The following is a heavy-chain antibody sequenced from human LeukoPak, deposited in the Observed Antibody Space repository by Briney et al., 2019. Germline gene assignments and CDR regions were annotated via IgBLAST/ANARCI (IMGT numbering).Heavy chain of an antibody. J-gene: IGHJ5*02. CDR1: GFTFSDYS. Sequence: GGSLRLSCAASGFTFSDYSMNWVRQAPGKGLEWVLYISRSSSTIYYADSVKGRFTISRDNARSSLYLQMNSLRDEDTAVYYCAREEAQVATMLNWFDPCGQGTLVTVSS. CDR3: AREEAQVATMLNWFDP. D-gene: IGHD5-12*01. V-gene: IGHV3-48*02. CDR2: ISRSSSTI.